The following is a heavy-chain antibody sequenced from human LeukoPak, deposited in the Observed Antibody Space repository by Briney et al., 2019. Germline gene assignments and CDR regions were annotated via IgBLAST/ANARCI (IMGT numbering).Heavy chain of an antibody. CDR2: ISPYNGNT. CDR1: GYTFPTYG. CDR3: ARDTGNVVVIDVPHDAFDI. J-gene: IGHJ3*02. V-gene: IGHV1-18*01. Sequence: ASVKVSCKASGYTFPTYGISWVRQAPGQGLEWMGWISPYNGNTNYAQKLQGRVTMTTDTSTSTAYMELRSLRSDDTAVYYCARDTGNVVVIDVPHDAFDIWGQGTMVTVSS. D-gene: IGHD2-21*01.